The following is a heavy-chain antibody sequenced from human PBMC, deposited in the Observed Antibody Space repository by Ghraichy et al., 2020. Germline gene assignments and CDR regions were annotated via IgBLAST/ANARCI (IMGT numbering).Heavy chain of an antibody. CDR2: INNSSNYI. V-gene: IGHV3-21*01. D-gene: IGHD2-2*01. J-gene: IGHJ4*02. CDR1: GFTFSDYS. CDR3: ARDLPYCSSTSCYQGAFDF. Sequence: GESLNISCAASGFTFSDYSMNWVRQAPGKGLEWVSSINNSSNYIYYADSVKGRFTISRDNAKNSLYLQMNSLRAEDTAVYYCARDLPYCSSTSCYQGAFDFWGQGTLVTVSS.